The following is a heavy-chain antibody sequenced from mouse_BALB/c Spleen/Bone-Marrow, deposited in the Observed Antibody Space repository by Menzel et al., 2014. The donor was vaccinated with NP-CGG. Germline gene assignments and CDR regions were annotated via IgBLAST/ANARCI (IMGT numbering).Heavy chain of an antibody. CDR3: ASYVYGYYFDY. Sequence: EVLVVESGAELVKPGASVKLSCTASGFNIKDTYMHCVKQRPEQGLEWIGRIDPANGNTKYDPKFQGKASITAYTSSNTAYLQLSSLTSEDTAVYYCASYVYGYYFDYWGQGTTLTASS. D-gene: IGHD2-2*01. V-gene: IGHV14-3*02. CDR2: IDPANGNT. J-gene: IGHJ2*01. CDR1: GFNIKDTY.